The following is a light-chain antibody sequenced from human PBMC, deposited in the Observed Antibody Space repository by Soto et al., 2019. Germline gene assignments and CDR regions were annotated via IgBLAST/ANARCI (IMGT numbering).Light chain of an antibody. CDR2: KAS. CDR3: QQYNTYSS. J-gene: IGKJ1*01. Sequence: DIQMTQSPSTLSASVGDRVTITCRASQSIGSWLAWYQQKSGKAPKLLIYKASTLESGVPSRFSGSGSGREFTLTISGLQPDDFATYYCQQYNTYSSFGQGTKVEI. CDR1: QSIGSW. V-gene: IGKV1-5*03.